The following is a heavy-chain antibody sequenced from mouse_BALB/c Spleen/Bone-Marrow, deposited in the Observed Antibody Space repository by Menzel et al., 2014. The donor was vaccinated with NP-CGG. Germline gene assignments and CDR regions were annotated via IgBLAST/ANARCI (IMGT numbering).Heavy chain of an antibody. CDR1: GSNIKDTY. V-gene: IGHV14-3*02. D-gene: IGHD2-3*01. Sequence: EVKLQESGAELVKPGASVKLSCTASGSNIKDTYMRWVKQRPEQGLEWIGRIDPANGNTEYDPKFQGKATITADTSSNTAYLQLSSLTSEDTAVYYCARGLLQYYYAMDYWGQGTSVTVSS. J-gene: IGHJ4*01. CDR3: ARGLLQYYYAMDY. CDR2: IDPANGNT.